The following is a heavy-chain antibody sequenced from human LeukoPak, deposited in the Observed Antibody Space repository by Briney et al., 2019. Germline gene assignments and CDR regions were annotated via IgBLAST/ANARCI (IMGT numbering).Heavy chain of an antibody. D-gene: IGHD6-6*01. J-gene: IGHJ4*02. CDR1: GFTFSSYA. Sequence: GGSLRLSCAASGFTFSSYAMHWVRQAPGKGLEGVAVISYDGSNKYYADSVKGRFTISRDNSKNTLYLQMNSLRAEDTAVYYCARSGSSPYFDYWGQGTLVTVSS. V-gene: IGHV3-30*04. CDR2: ISYDGSNK. CDR3: ARSGSSPYFDY.